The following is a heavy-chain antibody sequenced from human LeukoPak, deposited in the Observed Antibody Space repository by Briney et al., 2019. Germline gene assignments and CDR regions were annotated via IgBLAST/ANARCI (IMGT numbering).Heavy chain of an antibody. J-gene: IGHJ4*02. Sequence: SETLSLTCTVSGGSISSSSYYWGWIRQPPGKGLEWIGSIYYSGSIYYNPPLKSRVTISVDTSKNQFSLKLSSVTAADTAVYYCARQAADHDYWGQGTLVTVSS. V-gene: IGHV4-39*01. D-gene: IGHD2-15*01. CDR3: ARQAADHDY. CDR1: GGSISSSSYY. CDR2: IYYSGSI.